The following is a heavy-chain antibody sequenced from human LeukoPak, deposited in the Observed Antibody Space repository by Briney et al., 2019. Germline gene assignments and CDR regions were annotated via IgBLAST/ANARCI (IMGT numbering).Heavy chain of an antibody. CDR1: GFTFSSYA. V-gene: IGHV3-23*01. D-gene: IGHD7-27*01. Sequence: PGGSLRLSCAASGFTFSSYAMSWVRQAPGKGLEWVSAISGSGGSTNYADSVKGRFIISRDNSKNTLYLQMNSLRAEDTAVYYCARAITGDSYYFDSWGQGTLLTVSS. CDR3: ARAITGDSYYFDS. CDR2: ISGSGGST. J-gene: IGHJ4*02.